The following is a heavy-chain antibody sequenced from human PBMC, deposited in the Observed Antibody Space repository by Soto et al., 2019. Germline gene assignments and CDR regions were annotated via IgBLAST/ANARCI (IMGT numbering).Heavy chain of an antibody. CDR2: ISGSGGTT. Sequence: GGSLRLSCAASGFTFSSYAMSWVRQAPGKGLECVSTISGSGGTTYYADSVKGRFTISRDNSKNTLYLQMNSLRAEDTAVYYCAGDSSGYKPPYYYYYGMDVWGQGTTVTVSS. V-gene: IGHV3-23*01. D-gene: IGHD3-22*01. CDR1: GFTFSSYA. J-gene: IGHJ6*02. CDR3: AGDSSGYKPPYYYYYGMDV.